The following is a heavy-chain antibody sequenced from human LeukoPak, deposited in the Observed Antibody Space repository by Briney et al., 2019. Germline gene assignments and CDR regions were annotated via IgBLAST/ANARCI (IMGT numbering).Heavy chain of an antibody. Sequence: GGTLRLSCAASGLTFSSYGMSWVRQAPGQGLEWVSSISACGDSTYNADSVKGRFTISRDNAKNSLYLQMNSLRAEDTAVYYCARAPITMVRGVIREGYYFDYWGQGTLVTVSS. CDR2: ISACGDST. J-gene: IGHJ4*02. V-gene: IGHV3-23*01. D-gene: IGHD3-10*01. CDR1: GLTFSSYG. CDR3: ARAPITMVRGVIREGYYFDY.